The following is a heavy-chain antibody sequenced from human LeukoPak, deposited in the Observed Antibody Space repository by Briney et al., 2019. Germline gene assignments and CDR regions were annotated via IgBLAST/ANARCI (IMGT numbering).Heavy chain of an antibody. Sequence: TGGSLSLYCAASGFTFSSYEMDWVRQAPGKGLEWVSYISTRGHTIYYADSVKGRFTISRDNAKNSLYLPMNSLRPGDTAVFYCARVGERRYWGEGTLDSVPS. D-gene: IGHD1-26*01. CDR3: ARVGERRY. CDR2: ISTRGHTI. J-gene: IGHJ4*02. CDR1: GFTFSSYE. V-gene: IGHV3-48*03.